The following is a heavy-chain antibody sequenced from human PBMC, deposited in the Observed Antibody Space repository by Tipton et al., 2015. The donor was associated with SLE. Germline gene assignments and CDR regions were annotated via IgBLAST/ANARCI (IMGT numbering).Heavy chain of an antibody. V-gene: IGHV4-59*11. CDR1: GGGSLSSHY. CDR3: ARTPLGESGFDF. D-gene: IGHD3-16*01. Sequence: TLSLTCTVSGGGSLSSHYWSWIRQSPGKGLEWIGYIHYSGTTHYSPSLLSRATISADTSKNQFSLKVNFVSAADTAVYYCARTPLGESGFDFWGQGTMVTVSS. CDR2: IHYSGTT. J-gene: IGHJ3*01.